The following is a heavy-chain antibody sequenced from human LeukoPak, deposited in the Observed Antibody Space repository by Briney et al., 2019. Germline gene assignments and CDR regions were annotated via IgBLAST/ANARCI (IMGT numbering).Heavy chain of an antibody. D-gene: IGHD4-17*01. CDR3: ARDDSPDYGDYVLGY. J-gene: IGHJ4*02. V-gene: IGHV1-46*01. CDR2: INPNSGST. CDR1: GYTFTKYY. Sequence: ASAKVSCKASGYTFTKYYIHWVRQAPGQGLEWMGIINPNSGSTNYAQKFQGRVTMTRDTSTSTVYMELISLRSADTAVYYCARDDSPDYGDYVLGYWGQGTLVTVSS.